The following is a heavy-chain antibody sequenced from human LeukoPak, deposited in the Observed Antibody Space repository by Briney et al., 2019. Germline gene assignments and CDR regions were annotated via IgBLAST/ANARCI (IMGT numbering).Heavy chain of an antibody. CDR2: INPGGGTT. V-gene: IGHV1-46*02. Sequence: EASVKVSCKAPEYSFNSYYMHWVRQAPGQGLEWMGMINPGGGTTTHTQKFQGRVTMTSDTSTSTVHMQLSSLRSDDTAIYYCATDSSGWFPPHYFYYAMDVWGQGTTITVSS. CDR3: ATDSSGWFPPHYFYYAMDV. CDR1: EYSFNSYY. J-gene: IGHJ6*02. D-gene: IGHD6-19*01.